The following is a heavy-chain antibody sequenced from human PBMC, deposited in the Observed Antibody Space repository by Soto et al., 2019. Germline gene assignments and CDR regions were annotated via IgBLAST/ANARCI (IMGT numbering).Heavy chain of an antibody. J-gene: IGHJ6*03. D-gene: IGHD6-25*01. Sequence: QVQLVESGGGVVQPGRSLRLSCAASGFTFSSYGMHWVRQAPGKGLEWVAVIWYDGSNKYYADSVKGRFTISRDNSENTLYLQMNSLSAEDTAVYYCARLSAAYYYYYMDVWGKGTTVTVSS. CDR1: GFTFSSYG. CDR3: ARLSAAYYYYYMDV. CDR2: IWYDGSNK. V-gene: IGHV3-33*01.